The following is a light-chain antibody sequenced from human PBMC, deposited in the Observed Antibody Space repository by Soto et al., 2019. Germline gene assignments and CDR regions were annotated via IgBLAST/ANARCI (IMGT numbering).Light chain of an antibody. Sequence: IVLTQSPGNSSFCPGETATLSRRASQSVSSTYLAWYQQKPGQAPRLLIYGASSRATGIPDRFSGSGSGTDFTPTISSLQSEDFALYYCQQYNNWPLTFGGGTKVDI. CDR3: QQYNNWPLT. V-gene: IGKV3-20*01. J-gene: IGKJ4*01. CDR2: GAS. CDR1: QSVSSTY.